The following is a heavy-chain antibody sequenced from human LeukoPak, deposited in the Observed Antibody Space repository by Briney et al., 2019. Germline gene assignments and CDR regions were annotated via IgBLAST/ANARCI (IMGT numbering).Heavy chain of an antibody. CDR3: ANTRVHYFDY. V-gene: IGHV3-43*02. CDR2: ISGDGGST. J-gene: IGHJ4*02. CDR1: GFTFSSYW. Sequence: PGGSLRLSCAASGFTFSSYWMHWVRQAPGKGLEWVSLISGDGGSTYYADSVKGRFTISRDNSKNSLYLQMNSLRTEDTALYYCANTRVHYFDYWGQGTLVTVSS. D-gene: IGHD2-2*01.